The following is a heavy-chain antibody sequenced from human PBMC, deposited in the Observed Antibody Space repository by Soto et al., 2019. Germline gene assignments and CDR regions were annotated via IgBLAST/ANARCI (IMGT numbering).Heavy chain of an antibody. CDR2: IDWDDDK. Sequence: SGTTLVNPTQTLTLTCTFSGFSLSTSGMCVSWIRQPPGKALEWLALIDWDDDKYYSTSLKTRLTISKDTSKNQVVLTMTNRDPVDTASYYCARYYDILTGNDAFDMWGQGTMVNVSS. V-gene: IGHV2-70*01. CDR1: GFSLSTSGMC. J-gene: IGHJ3*02. CDR3: ARYYDILTGNDAFDM. D-gene: IGHD3-9*01.